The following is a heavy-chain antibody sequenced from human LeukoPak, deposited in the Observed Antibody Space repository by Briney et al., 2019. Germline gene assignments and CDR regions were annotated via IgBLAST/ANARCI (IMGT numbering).Heavy chain of an antibody. D-gene: IGHD2-8*01. CDR2: ISSSSSYT. CDR3: ARAPNPDFFDD. V-gene: IGHV3-11*06. CDR1: GFTFSDYY. Sequence: GGSLRLSCAASGFTFSDYYMSWIRQAPGKGLEWVSYISSSSSYTNYADSVKGQFTISRDNAKNSLYLQMNSLRAEDTAVYYCARAPNPDFFDDWGQGTLVTVSS. J-gene: IGHJ4*02.